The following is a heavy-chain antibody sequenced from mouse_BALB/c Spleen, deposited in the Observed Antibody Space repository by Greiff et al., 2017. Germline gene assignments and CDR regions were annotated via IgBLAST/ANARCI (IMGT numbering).Heavy chain of an antibody. V-gene: IGHV1S56*01. CDR3: ARPLTTVVATGSYYAMDY. J-gene: IGHJ4*01. D-gene: IGHD1-1*01. CDR1: GYTFTSYY. CDR2: IYPGDGST. Sequence: VQLQQSGPELVKPGASVKMSCKASGYTFTSYYIHWVKQRPGQGLEWIGWIYPGDGSTKYNEKFKGKTTLTADKSSSTAYMLLSSLTSEDSAIYFCARPLTTVVATGSYYAMDYWGQGTSVTVSS.